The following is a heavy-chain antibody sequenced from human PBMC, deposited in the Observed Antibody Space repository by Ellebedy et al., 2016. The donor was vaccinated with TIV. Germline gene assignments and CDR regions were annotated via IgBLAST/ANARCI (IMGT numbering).Heavy chain of an antibody. CDR2: IYHSGST. Sequence: MPSETLSLTCAVSGGSISSSNWWSWVRQPPGKGLEWIGEIYHSGSTNYNPSLKSRVTISVDTSKNQFSLKLSSVTAADTAVYYCARGRMGIAVAGTIDYWGQGTLVTVSS. D-gene: IGHD6-19*01. CDR3: ARGRMGIAVAGTIDY. CDR1: GGSISSSNW. J-gene: IGHJ4*02. V-gene: IGHV4-4*02.